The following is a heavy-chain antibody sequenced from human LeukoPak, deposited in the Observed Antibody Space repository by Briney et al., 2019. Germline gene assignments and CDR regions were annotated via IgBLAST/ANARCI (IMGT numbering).Heavy chain of an antibody. CDR1: GGSISSYY. V-gene: IGHV4-59*01. J-gene: IGHJ5*02. CDR3: ARIDTGYYYDSSAPSNWFDP. CDR2: IYYSGST. D-gene: IGHD3-22*01. Sequence: SETLSLTCTVSGGSISSYYWSWIRQPPGKGLEWIGYIYYSGSTNYNPSLKSRVTISVDTSKNQFSLKLSSVTAADTAVCYCARIDTGYYYDSSAPSNWFDPWGQGTLVTVSS.